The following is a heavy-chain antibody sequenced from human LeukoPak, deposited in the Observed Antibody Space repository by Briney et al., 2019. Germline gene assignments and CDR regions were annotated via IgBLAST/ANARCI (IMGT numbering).Heavy chain of an antibody. D-gene: IGHD6-13*01. CDR1: GYSISSGYY. J-gene: IGHJ4*02. CDR2: IYHSGST. V-gene: IGHV4-38-2*02. CDR3: AREAPGVRIAAAGDY. Sequence: SETLSLTCTVSGYSISSGYYWGWIRQPPGKGLEWIGSIYHSGSTYYNPSLKSRVTISVDTSKNQFSLKLSSVSAADTAVYYCAREAPGVRIAAAGDYWGQGTLVTVSS.